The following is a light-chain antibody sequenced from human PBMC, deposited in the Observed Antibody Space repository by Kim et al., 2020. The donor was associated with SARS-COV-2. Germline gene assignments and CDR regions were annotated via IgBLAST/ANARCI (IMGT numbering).Light chain of an antibody. J-gene: IGLJ3*02. Sequence: QAAVTQDPSLTVSPGGTVTLTCASSTGAVTSGYFPNWFQQKPGLAPRALIYSASNKYSWTPARFSGSLRGGKAALTLSGVQPEDEAVYYCLLYFGGYWVFGGGTKVTVL. CDR3: LLYFGGYWV. V-gene: IGLV7-43*01. CDR2: SAS. CDR1: TGAVTSGYF.